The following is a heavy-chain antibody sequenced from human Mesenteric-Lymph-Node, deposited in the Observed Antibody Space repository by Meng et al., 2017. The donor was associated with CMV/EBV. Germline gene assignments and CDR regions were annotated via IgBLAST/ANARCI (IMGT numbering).Heavy chain of an antibody. Sequence: GGSLRLSCAASGFTFDAYAMHWVRQAPGKGLEWVSGISWNSGSIGYADSVKGRFTISRDNAKNSLYLQMNSLRAEDTALYYCAKDMGVVPAAMGYWGQGTLVTVSS. V-gene: IGHV3-9*01. CDR3: AKDMGVVPAAMGY. D-gene: IGHD2-2*01. J-gene: IGHJ4*02. CDR2: ISWNSGSI. CDR1: GFTFDAYA.